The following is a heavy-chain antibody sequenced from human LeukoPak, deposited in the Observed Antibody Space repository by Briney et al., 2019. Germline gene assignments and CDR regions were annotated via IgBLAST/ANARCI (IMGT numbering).Heavy chain of an antibody. CDR3: ARSYYGSGSYYSFDY. D-gene: IGHD3-10*01. CDR2: IYYSGST. Sequence: GYIYYSGSTNYNPSLKSRVTISIDPSKNQFSLKLSSVTAADTAVYYCARSYYGSGSYYSFDYWGQGTLVTVSS. J-gene: IGHJ4*02. V-gene: IGHV4-59*01.